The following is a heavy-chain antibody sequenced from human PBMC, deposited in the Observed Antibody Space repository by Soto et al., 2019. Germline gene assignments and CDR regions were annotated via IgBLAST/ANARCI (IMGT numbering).Heavy chain of an antibody. D-gene: IGHD6-19*01. J-gene: IGHJ3*02. CDR1: GFAVSSNY. V-gene: IGHV3-53*01. CDR3: ARGYRFYAQWLVPAFDI. Sequence: EVPLVESGGGLIQPGGSLRLSCAASGFAVSSNYMSWVRQAPGKGLEWVSVIYSGGTTNYADSVKGRFTISRDNSKNTLYLQMNSLRAEDTAVYYCARGYRFYAQWLVPAFDIWGQGTMVTVSS. CDR2: IYSGGTT.